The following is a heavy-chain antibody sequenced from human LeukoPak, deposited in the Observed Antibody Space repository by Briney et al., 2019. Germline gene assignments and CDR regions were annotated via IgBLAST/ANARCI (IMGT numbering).Heavy chain of an antibody. V-gene: IGHV3-53*04. Sequence: GGSLRLSRAASGFTVSSNYMTWVRQAPGKGLEWVSLIYTDGSTYYADSVKGRFTISRHNSKNTLYIQMNSLGADDTAVYYCATGYSGYRRGYYYGMDVWGQGTTVTVSS. CDR3: ATGYSGYRRGYYYGMDV. D-gene: IGHD5-12*01. J-gene: IGHJ6*02. CDR1: GFTVSSNY. CDR2: IYTDGST.